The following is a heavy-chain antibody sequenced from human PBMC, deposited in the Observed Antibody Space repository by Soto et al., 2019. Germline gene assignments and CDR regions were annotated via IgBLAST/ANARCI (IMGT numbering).Heavy chain of an antibody. CDR3: ARESRGGNHLCEFDY. J-gene: IGHJ4*02. Sequence: SETLSLTCTVSGGSISSYYWSWIRQPPGKGLEWIGYIYYSGSTNYNPSLKSRVTISVDTSKNQFSLKLRSVTAADTAVYYCARESRGGNHLCEFDYWGQGTLVTVSS. CDR1: GGSISSYY. CDR2: IYYSGST. V-gene: IGHV4-59*01. D-gene: IGHD3-16*02.